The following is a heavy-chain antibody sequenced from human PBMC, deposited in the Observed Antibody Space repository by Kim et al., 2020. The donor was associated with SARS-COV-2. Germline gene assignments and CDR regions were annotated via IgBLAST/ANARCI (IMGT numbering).Heavy chain of an antibody. CDR1: GYSFTSYW. V-gene: IGHV5-10-1*01. J-gene: IGHJ6*02. CDR2: IDPSDSYT. D-gene: IGHD3-10*01. CDR3: ARQGITMVRGTPERYGMDV. Sequence: GESLKISCKGSGYSFTSYWISWVRQMPGKGLEWMGRIDPSDSYTNYSPSFQGHVTISADKSISTAYLQWSSLKASDTAMYYCARQGITMVRGTPERYGMDVWGQGTTVTVSS.